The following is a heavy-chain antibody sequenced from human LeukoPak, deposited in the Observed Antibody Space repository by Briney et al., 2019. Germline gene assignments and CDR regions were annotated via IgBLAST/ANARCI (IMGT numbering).Heavy chain of an antibody. CDR2: ISSSSSYI. CDR1: GFTFSSYN. Sequence: GGSLRLSCAASGFTFSSYNMNWVRQAPGKGLEWVSSISSSSSYIYYADSVKGRFTISRDNAKNSLYLQMNSLRAEDTAVYYCARSSFKYCTNGVCYFDYWGQGTLVTVSS. J-gene: IGHJ4*02. D-gene: IGHD2-8*01. CDR3: ARSSFKYCTNGVCYFDY. V-gene: IGHV3-21*01.